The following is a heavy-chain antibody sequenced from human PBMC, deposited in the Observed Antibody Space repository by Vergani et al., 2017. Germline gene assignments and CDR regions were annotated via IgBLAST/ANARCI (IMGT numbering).Heavy chain of an antibody. CDR1: GFTFRNYG. Sequence: QVQLVESGGGVVQPGGSPRLSCAASGFTFRNYGMHWVRQAPGKGLEWVAFIRYDGSNEFYADSVKGRFTVSRDNSKNTLHLQMNSLRADDTAVYYCTKGSRGYTGYFFDYWGQGTLATVSS. CDR3: TKGSRGYTGYFFDY. J-gene: IGHJ4*02. D-gene: IGHD5-12*01. CDR2: IRYDGSNE. V-gene: IGHV3-30*02.